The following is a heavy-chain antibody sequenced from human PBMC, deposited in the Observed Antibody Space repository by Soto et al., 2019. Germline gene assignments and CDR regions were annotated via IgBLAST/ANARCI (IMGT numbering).Heavy chain of an antibody. J-gene: IGHJ4*02. D-gene: IGHD1-26*01. CDR2: MEPSTGRT. Sequence: QVQLVQSGAEVREPGASVKVSCKASGYSFTSLDINWVRQTAGQGLEWMGWMEPSTGRTGYAQKFQGRVTMTRDTPINTAYLELTTLTSDGTGFYYCARGVSAGVDYWGQGTLVTVSS. CDR3: ARGVSAGVDY. CDR1: GYSFTSLD. V-gene: IGHV1-8*01.